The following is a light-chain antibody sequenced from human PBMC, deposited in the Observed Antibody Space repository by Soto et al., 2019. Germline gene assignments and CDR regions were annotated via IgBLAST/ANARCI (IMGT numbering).Light chain of an antibody. J-gene: IGLJ1*01. CDR3: SSYTSSSTSLYV. V-gene: IGLV2-14*01. Sequence: QSALTQPASVSGSPGQSITISCTGTSSDVGGYNYVSWYQQHPGKAPKLMIYDVSNRPSGVSNRFSGSKSGNTASLTISGLQAEDEADYYCSSYTSSSTSLYVFGTWTKLTVL. CDR2: DVS. CDR1: SSDVGGYNY.